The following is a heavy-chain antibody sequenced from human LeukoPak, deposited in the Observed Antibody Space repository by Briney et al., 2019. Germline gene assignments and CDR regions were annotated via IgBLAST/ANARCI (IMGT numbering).Heavy chain of an antibody. CDR1: GGSISSGGYY. D-gene: IGHD5-24*01. CDR3: ARARDGYNLWDY. CDR2: IYYSGST. V-gene: IGHV4-31*03. Sequence: PSQTLSLTCTVSGGSISSGGYYWSWIRQHPGKGLEWIGYIYYSGSTYYNPSLKSRVTISVDTSKNQFSLKLSSVTAADTAVYYCARARDGYNLWDYWGQGTLVTVSS. J-gene: IGHJ4*02.